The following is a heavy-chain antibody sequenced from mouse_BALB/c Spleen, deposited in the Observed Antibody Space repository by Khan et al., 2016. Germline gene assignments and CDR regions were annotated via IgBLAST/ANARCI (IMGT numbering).Heavy chain of an antibody. Sequence: QVRLQQSGAELAKPGASVKMSCKASGYTFTSYWMHWVKQRPGQGLEWIGYINPSTGYTEYNQKFKDKATLTADKSSSTAYMQLSSLTSEDSAVYYCARWAYYGNDLFAYWGQGTLVTVSA. CDR2: INPSTGYT. CDR1: GYTFTSYW. D-gene: IGHD2-9*01. V-gene: IGHV1-7*01. J-gene: IGHJ3*01. CDR3: ARWAYYGNDLFAY.